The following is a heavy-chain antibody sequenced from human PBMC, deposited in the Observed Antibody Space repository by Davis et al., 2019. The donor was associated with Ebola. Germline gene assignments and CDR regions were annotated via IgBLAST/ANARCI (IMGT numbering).Heavy chain of an antibody. CDR1: GFTFSSYA. V-gene: IGHV3-30-3*01. CDR2: ISYDGSNK. J-gene: IGHJ6*02. D-gene: IGHD4/OR15-4a*01. Sequence: GESLKISCAASGFTFSSYAMHWVRQAPGKGLEWVAVISYDGSNKYYADSVKGRFTISRDNSKNTLYLQMNSLRAEDTAVYYCARVSRTIYYYYGMDVWGQGTTVTVSS. CDR3: ARVSRTIYYYYGMDV.